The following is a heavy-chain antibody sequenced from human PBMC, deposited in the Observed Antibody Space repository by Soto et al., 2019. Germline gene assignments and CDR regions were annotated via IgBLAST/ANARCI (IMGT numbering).Heavy chain of an antibody. CDR1: GVSISSSHW. CDR2: IYHSGRT. J-gene: IGHJ4*02. V-gene: IGHV4-4*02. Sequence: QVQLQESGPGLVKPSGTLSLTCAVSGVSISSSHWWSWVRQPPGKGLDWIGEIYHSGRTNYNPSLKGRVTISVDKSKNQFSLKLRSVTAADTAVYYCARDVGNYYDSIPVGHFDYGGQGTLVTVTS. D-gene: IGHD3-22*01. CDR3: ARDVGNYYDSIPVGHFDY.